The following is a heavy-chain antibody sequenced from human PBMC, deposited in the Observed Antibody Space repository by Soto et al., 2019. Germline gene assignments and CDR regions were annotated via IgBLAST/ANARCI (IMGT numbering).Heavy chain of an antibody. Sequence: ETLSLTCTVSGGSISSSSYYWGWIRQPPGKGLEWIGSIYYSGSTYYNPSLKSRVTISVDTSKNQFSLKLSSVTAADTAVYYCARLMGARGGNWFDPWGQGTLVTVSS. CDR2: IYYSGST. D-gene: IGHD1-26*01. CDR1: GGSISSSSYY. CDR3: ARLMGARGGNWFDP. V-gene: IGHV4-39*01. J-gene: IGHJ5*02.